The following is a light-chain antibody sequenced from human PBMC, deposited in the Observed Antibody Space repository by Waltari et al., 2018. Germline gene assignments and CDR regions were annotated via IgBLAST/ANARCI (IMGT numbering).Light chain of an antibody. Sequence: EIVLTQSPATLSLSPGERATLSCRASQSVIRYLACYQQKHGPAPRLLIYDASNRATGLPARFSGSGSGTDFTLTIGSLEVEDSAVYYCQHRSSWPLTFGGGTKVEIK. CDR1: QSVIRY. V-gene: IGKV3-11*01. CDR2: DAS. J-gene: IGKJ4*01. CDR3: QHRSSWPLT.